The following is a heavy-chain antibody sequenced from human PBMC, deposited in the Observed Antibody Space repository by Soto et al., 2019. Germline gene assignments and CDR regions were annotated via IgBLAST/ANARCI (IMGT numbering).Heavy chain of an antibody. Sequence: QVQLVESGGGVVQPGRSLRLSCAASGFTFSSYAMHWVRQAPGKGLEWVAVISYDGSNKYYAYSVKGRFTISRDNSKNTMYLQMNSLRAEDTAVYYCARAPTTVTTAYYFDSWGQGTLVTVSS. J-gene: IGHJ4*02. CDR2: ISYDGSNK. CDR3: ARAPTTVTTAYYFDS. V-gene: IGHV3-30-3*01. CDR1: GFTFSSYA. D-gene: IGHD4-17*01.